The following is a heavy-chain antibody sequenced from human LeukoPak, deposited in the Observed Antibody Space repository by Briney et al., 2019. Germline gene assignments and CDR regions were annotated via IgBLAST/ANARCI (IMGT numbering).Heavy chain of an antibody. J-gene: IGHJ5*02. CDR3: ARGFSPPFDP. CDR1: GGSISSYY. CDR2: IYYSGST. V-gene: IGHV4-59*01. Sequence: SETLSLTCTVSGGSISSYYWSWLRQPPGKGLEWIGYIYYSGSTNCNPSLKSRVTISVDTPKTQFSLKLSSVTAADTAVYYCARGFSPPFDPWGQGTLVTVSS.